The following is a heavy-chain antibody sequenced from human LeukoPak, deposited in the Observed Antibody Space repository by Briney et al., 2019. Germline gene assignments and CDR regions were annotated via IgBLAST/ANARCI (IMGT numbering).Heavy chain of an antibody. D-gene: IGHD7-27*01. Sequence: GGSLRLSCAASGFTFSSYGMHWVRQAPGRGLEWVAVIWYDGSNKYYADSVKGRFTVSRDNSKNTLFLQMNSLRAEDTAVYYCAKDGGLWVSAHWGDSWGRGTLVTVSS. CDR3: AKDGGLWVSAHWGDS. V-gene: IGHV3-33*06. CDR1: GFTFSSYG. J-gene: IGHJ4*02. CDR2: IWYDGSNK.